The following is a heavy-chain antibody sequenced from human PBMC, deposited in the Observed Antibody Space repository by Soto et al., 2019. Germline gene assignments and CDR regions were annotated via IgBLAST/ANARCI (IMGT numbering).Heavy chain of an antibody. V-gene: IGHV3-23*01. D-gene: IGHD3-16*01. J-gene: IGHJ4*02. CDR2: ISGSGGST. CDR3: ARQAKIGDRSQFYFDS. CDR1: GFTFSSYA. Sequence: PGGSLRLSCAASGFTFSSYAMSWVRQAPGKGLEWVSAISGSGGSTYYADSVKGRFTIPRDNSKNTLYLQMNSLRPDDTAVYYCARQAKIGDRSQFYFDSWGQGTLVTVSS.